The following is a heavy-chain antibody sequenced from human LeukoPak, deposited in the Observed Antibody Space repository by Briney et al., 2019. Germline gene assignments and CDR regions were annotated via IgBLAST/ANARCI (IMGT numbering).Heavy chain of an antibody. Sequence: PGGSLRLSCAASGFTFSSYGMHWVRQAPGKGLEWVAVISYDGSNKYYADSVKGRFTISRDNSKNTLYLQMNSLRAEDTAVYYCAKDFGYRSSSWFFDYWGQGTLVTVSS. CDR1: GFTFSSYG. D-gene: IGHD6-13*01. CDR3: AKDFGYRSSSWFFDY. V-gene: IGHV3-30*18. J-gene: IGHJ4*02. CDR2: ISYDGSNK.